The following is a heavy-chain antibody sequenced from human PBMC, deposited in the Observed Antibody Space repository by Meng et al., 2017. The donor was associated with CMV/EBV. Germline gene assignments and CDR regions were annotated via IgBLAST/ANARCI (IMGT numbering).Heavy chain of an antibody. D-gene: IGHD3-3*01. CDR1: GFTFSDYS. Sequence: GESLKISCAASGFTFSDYSMSWIRQAPGKGLEWVSSISSSGSTIYYADSVKGRFTISRDNAKNSLYLQMNSLRAEDTAVYYCASAYGFWSGYRYYFDYWGQGTLVTVSS. CDR2: ISSSGSTI. CDR3: ASAYGFWSGYRYYFDY. V-gene: IGHV3-11*04. J-gene: IGHJ4*02.